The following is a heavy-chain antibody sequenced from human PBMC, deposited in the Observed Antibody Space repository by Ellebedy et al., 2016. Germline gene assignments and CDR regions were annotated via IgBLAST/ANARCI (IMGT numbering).Heavy chain of an antibody. CDR2: IYSGGST. J-gene: IGHJ4*02. CDR1: GFTVSSNY. D-gene: IGHD6-19*01. Sequence: GESLKISCAASGFTVSSNYMSWVRQAPGKGLEWVSVIYSGGSTYYADSVKGRFTISRDNSKNTLYLQMNSLRAEDTAVYYCARVEGASGWYDFDYWGQGTLVIVSS. CDR3: ARVEGASGWYDFDY. V-gene: IGHV3-53*01.